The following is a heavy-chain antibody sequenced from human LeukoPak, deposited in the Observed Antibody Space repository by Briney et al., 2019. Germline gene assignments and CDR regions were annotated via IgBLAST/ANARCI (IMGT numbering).Heavy chain of an antibody. D-gene: IGHD4/OR15-4a*01. J-gene: IGHJ4*02. CDR1: GYTFSTYN. V-gene: IGHV7-4-1*02. CDR2: INTKTGNP. Sequence: ASVKVSCKASGYTFSTYNINWVRQAPGQGLEWMGWINTKTGNPTYAQGFTGRFVFSLDTSVSTAYLQISSLKAEDSAVYYCARDRGNDYQDSSPDYWGQGTLVTVSS. CDR3: ARDRGNDYQDSSPDY.